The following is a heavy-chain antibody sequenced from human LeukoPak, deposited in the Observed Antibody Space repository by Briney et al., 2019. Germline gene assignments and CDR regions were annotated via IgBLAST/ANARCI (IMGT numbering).Heavy chain of an antibody. J-gene: IGHJ4*02. CDR1: GFTFSSYW. V-gene: IGHV3-23*01. CDR2: ISGSGGST. CDR3: AKELYDILTGFDY. Sequence: GGSLRLSCAASGFTFSSYWMHWVRQAPGKGLEWVSAISGSGGSTYYADSVKGRFTISRDNSKNTLYLQMNSLRAEDTAVYYCAKELYDILTGFDYWGQGTLVTVSS. D-gene: IGHD3-9*01.